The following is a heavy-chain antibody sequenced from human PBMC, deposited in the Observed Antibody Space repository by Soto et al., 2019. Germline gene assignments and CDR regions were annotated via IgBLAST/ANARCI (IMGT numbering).Heavy chain of an antibody. CDR2: IIPIFGTA. V-gene: IGHV1-69*06. D-gene: IGHD3-16*01. CDR1: GGTFSSYA. J-gene: IGHJ5*02. Sequence: SVKVSCKASGGTFSSYAISWVRQAPGQGLEWMGGIIPIFGTANYAQKFQGRVTITADKSTSTAYMELSSLRSEDTAVYYCARDRITFGGVPQPNWFDPWGQGTLVTVSS. CDR3: ARDRITFGGVPQPNWFDP.